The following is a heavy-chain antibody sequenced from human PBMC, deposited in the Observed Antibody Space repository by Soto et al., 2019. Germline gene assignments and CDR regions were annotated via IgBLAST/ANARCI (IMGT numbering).Heavy chain of an antibody. Sequence: QVQLVESGGGVVQPGRSLRLSCAASGFTFTSNGMHWVRQAPGKGLEWVAVIWYDGGNKYYADSVKGRFIISRDNSKNTLYLQMNSLRAEDTAVYYCARARYCSGGSCYLVDYWGQGTLVTVSS. CDR1: GFTFTSNG. J-gene: IGHJ4*02. CDR2: IWYDGGNK. V-gene: IGHV3-33*01. D-gene: IGHD2-15*01. CDR3: ARARYCSGGSCYLVDY.